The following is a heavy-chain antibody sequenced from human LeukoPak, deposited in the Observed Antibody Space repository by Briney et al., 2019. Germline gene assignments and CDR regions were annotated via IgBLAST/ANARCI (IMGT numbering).Heavy chain of an antibody. Sequence: GGSLRLSCEASGFTFTSYGMHWVRQAPGKGLVWVSGINSDGSSATYADSVKGRFTISRDNAKNTLYLEMNSLRAEDMAVYYCAIGVVITTAFDNWGQGTLVTVSS. CDR1: GFTFTSYG. CDR2: INSDGSSA. CDR3: AIGVVITTAFDN. J-gene: IGHJ4*02. V-gene: IGHV3-74*01. D-gene: IGHD3-22*01.